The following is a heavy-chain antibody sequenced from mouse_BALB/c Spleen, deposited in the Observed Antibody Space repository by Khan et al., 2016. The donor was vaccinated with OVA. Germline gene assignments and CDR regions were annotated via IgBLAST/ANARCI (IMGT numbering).Heavy chain of an antibody. J-gene: IGHJ2*01. V-gene: IGHV2-3*01. CDR2: IRGDGSI. Sequence: QVQLKESGAGLVAPSQSLSLTCTVSGFSLTGYGVSWVRQPPGKGLEWLGAIRGDGSINYHSVLKSRLSISKDISKSQVFLKLNSLQTDDTATYYCAKLRVFYFDYWGQGTTLTVSS. CDR1: GFSLTGYG. CDR3: AKLRVFYFDY.